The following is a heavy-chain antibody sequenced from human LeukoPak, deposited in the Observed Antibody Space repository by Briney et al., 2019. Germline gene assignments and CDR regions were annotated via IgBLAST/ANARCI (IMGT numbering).Heavy chain of an antibody. Sequence: ASVKVSCKASGYTFTGYYMHWVRQAPGQGLEWMGWINPNSGGTDYAQKFQGRVTMTRDTSISTAYMELSRLRSDDTAVYYCAREFRAEDWFDPWGQGTLVTVSS. CDR1: GYTFTGYY. V-gene: IGHV1-2*02. J-gene: IGHJ5*02. CDR2: INPNSGGT. CDR3: AREFRAEDWFDP.